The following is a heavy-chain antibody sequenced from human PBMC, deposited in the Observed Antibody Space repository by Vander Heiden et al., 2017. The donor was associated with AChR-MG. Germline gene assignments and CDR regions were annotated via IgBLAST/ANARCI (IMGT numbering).Heavy chain of an antibody. Sequence: QVQLAQSGAEVKKPGSSVTVSCKASGGTLSSYAISGGRQAPGQGLEWMGGIIPIFGTANDAQKFQGRVTITADESTSTAYMELSSLRAEDTAVYYCAREGTTKAFDIWGQGTMVTVSS. CDR2: IIPIFGTA. CDR3: AREGTTKAFDI. J-gene: IGHJ3*02. V-gene: IGHV1-69*01. CDR1: GGTLSSYA. D-gene: IGHD1-1*01.